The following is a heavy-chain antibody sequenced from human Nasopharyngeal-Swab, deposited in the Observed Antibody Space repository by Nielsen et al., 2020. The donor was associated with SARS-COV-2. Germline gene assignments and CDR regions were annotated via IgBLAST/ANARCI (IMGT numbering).Heavy chain of an antibody. V-gene: IGHV1-8*01. CDR3: ARGTTVRYFDWLFADYGMDV. CDR1: GYTFTSYD. CDR2: MNPSSGNT. D-gene: IGHD3-9*01. Sequence: ASVKVSCNASGYTFTSYDINWVRQATGQGLEWMGWMNPSSGNTGYAQKFQGRVTMTRNTSISTAYMELSSLRSEDTAVYYCARGTTVRYFDWLFADYGMDVWGQGTTVTVSS. J-gene: IGHJ6*02.